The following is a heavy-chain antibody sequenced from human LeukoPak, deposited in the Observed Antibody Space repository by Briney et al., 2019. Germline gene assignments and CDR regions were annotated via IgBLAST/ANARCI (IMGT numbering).Heavy chain of an antibody. CDR1: GGTFSSYA. Sequence: SVKVSCKASGGTFSSYAISWVRQAPGQGLGWMGRIIPILGIANYAQKFQGRVTITADKSTSTAYMELSSLRSEDTAVYYCARDRVLDYGGNSEQHYFDYWGQGTLVTVSS. CDR2: IIPILGIA. CDR3: ARDRVLDYGGNSEQHYFDY. V-gene: IGHV1-69*04. J-gene: IGHJ4*02. D-gene: IGHD4-23*01.